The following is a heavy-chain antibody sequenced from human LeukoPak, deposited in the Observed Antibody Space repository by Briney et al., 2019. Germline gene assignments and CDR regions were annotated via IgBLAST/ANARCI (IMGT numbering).Heavy chain of an antibody. Sequence: GGSLRLSCAASGFTFSSYAMSWVRQAPGKGLEWVSSISSSSSYIYYADSVKGRFTISRDNAKNSLYLQMNSLRAEDTAVYYCARNFGELLSYTFDYWGQGTLVTVSS. V-gene: IGHV3-21*01. CDR1: GFTFSSYA. D-gene: IGHD3-10*01. CDR2: ISSSSSYI. J-gene: IGHJ4*02. CDR3: ARNFGELLSYTFDY.